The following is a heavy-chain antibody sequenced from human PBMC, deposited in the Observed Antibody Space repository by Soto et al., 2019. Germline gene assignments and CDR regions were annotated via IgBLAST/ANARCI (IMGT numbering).Heavy chain of an antibody. CDR2: IKTDASEK. D-gene: IGHD3-10*01. J-gene: IGHJ4*02. CDR3: ARGGPGNYYQPFDY. V-gene: IGHV3-7*03. CDR1: GFTLRSYW. Sequence: PVGSLRLSCAASGFTLRSYWMSWVRQAPGKGLEWLATIKTDASEKKYVDSVKGRFTVSRDNAKNSLYLQMDLSRLRPDDTAVYYCARGGPGNYYQPFDYWGQGTLVTVSS.